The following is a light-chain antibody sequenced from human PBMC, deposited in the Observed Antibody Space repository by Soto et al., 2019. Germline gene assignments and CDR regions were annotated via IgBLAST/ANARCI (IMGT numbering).Light chain of an antibody. J-gene: IGKJ1*01. CDR1: QGIRSD. CDR3: LQDYTYPRT. CDR2: AAS. V-gene: IGKV1-6*01. Sequence: AIQMTQSPSSLSASVGDRVTITCRASQGIRSDLAWYQKKSGKAPKLLIYAASSLQSGVPSRFSGSGSGSDLTLTISSLQPEDFATYYCLQDYTYPRTFGQGTSVEI.